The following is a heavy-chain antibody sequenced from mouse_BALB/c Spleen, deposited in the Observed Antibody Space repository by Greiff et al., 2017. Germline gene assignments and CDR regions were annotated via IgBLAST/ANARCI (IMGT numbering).Heavy chain of an antibody. CDR2: ISSGSSTI. CDR1: GFTFSSFG. CDR3: ALIYYGNPRYFDV. D-gene: IGHD2-1*01. V-gene: IGHV5-17*02. Sequence: EVMLVESGGGLVQPGGSRKLSCAASGFTFSSFGMHWVRQAPEKGLEWVAYISSGSSTIYYADTVKGRFTISRDNPKNTLFLQMTSLRSEDTAMYYWALIYYGNPRYFDVWGAGTTVTVSS. J-gene: IGHJ1*01.